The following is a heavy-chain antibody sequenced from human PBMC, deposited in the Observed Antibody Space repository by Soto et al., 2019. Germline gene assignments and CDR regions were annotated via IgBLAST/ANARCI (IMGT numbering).Heavy chain of an antibody. V-gene: IGHV4-59*01. Sequence: SETLSLTCTVSGGSISSYYWSWIRQPPGKGLEWIGYIYYSGSTNYNPSLKSRVTISVDTSKNQFSLKLSSVTAADTAVYYCARDGRYYDFWSGYYYYYGMDVWGQGTTVTVSS. CDR3: ARDGRYYDFWSGYYYYYGMDV. J-gene: IGHJ6*02. CDR2: IYYSGST. CDR1: GGSISSYY. D-gene: IGHD3-3*01.